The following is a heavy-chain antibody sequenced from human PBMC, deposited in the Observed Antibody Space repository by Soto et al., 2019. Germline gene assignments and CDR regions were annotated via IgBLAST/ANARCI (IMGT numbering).Heavy chain of an antibody. Sequence: SETLSLTCTVSGGSISSYYWSWIRQPAGKGMEWIGRIHTTDGTNYNPSLKSRVTMSIDTSNNQFSLKLSSLTAADTAVYYCARALSSAAGLYFDFWGQRTLVTVSS. CDR1: GGSISSYY. CDR3: ARALSSAAGLYFDF. D-gene: IGHD6-13*01. J-gene: IGHJ4*02. V-gene: IGHV4-4*07. CDR2: IHTTDGT.